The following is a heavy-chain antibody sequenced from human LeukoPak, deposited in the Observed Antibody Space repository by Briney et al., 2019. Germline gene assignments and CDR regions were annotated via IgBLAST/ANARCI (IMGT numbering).Heavy chain of an antibody. D-gene: IGHD2-2*01. CDR1: GGSISSYY. CDR2: IYYSGST. V-gene: IGHV4-59*01. Sequence: SETLSLTCTVSGGSISSYYWSWIRQPPGKGLEWIGYIYYSGSTNYNPSLKSRVTISVDTSKNQFSLKLSSVTAADTAVYYCAREGDCSSTSCYEGRFDPWGQGTLVTVSS. CDR3: AREGDCSSTSCYEGRFDP. J-gene: IGHJ5*02.